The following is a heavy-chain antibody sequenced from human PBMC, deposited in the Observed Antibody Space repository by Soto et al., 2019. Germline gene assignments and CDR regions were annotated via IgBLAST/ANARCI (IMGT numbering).Heavy chain of an antibody. CDR1: GYTFTSYG. V-gene: IGHV1-18*01. Sequence: QVQLVQSGAEVKKPGASVKVSCKASGYTFTSYGISWVRQAPGQGLEWMGWISAYNGNTNYAQKLQGRVTMTTHTSTSTAYMELRILRSHDTAVYYCARMGMGSYGSFSPYYYGMDVWGQGTTVTVSS. J-gene: IGHJ6*02. D-gene: IGHD5-18*01. CDR3: ARMGMGSYGSFSPYYYGMDV. CDR2: ISAYNGNT.